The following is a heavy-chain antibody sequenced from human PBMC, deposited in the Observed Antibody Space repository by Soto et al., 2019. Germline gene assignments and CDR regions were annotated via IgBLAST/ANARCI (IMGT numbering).Heavy chain of an antibody. CDR2: INHSGST. D-gene: IGHD2-15*01. CDR1: GGSFSGYY. Sequence: PSETLSLTCAVYGGSFSGYYWSWIRQPPGKGLEWIGEINHSGSTNYNPSLKSRVTISVDTSKNQFSLKLSSVTAADTAVYYCARQVAGPANAFDFWGQGIMVTLSS. CDR3: ARQVAGPANAFDF. V-gene: IGHV4-34*01. J-gene: IGHJ3*01.